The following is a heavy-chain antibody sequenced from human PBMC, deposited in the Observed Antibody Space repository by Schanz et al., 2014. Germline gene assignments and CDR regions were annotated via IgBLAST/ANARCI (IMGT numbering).Heavy chain of an antibody. J-gene: IGHJ6*02. CDR1: GFTFSSYG. Sequence: QVQLVESGGGVVQPGRSLRLSCAASGFTFSSYGMHWVRQAPGKGLEWVAAMSYDGSIKYYGDSVKGRFTISRDNSKNTLYLHMNTLRSEDTAVYYCARDFDDRRGYGSGCCLGDCMDVWGQGTTVTVSS. D-gene: IGHD3-10*01. CDR2: MSYDGSIK. V-gene: IGHV3-30*03. CDR3: ARDFDDRRGYGSGCCLGDCMDV.